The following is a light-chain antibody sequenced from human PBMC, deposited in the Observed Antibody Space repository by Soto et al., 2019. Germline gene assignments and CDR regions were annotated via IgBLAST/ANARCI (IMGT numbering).Light chain of an antibody. Sequence: EIVMTQSPGILSLSPGERATLSCRASQSIRSSYLAWYQQRPGQAPRLLIYSTSSRATGIPDRISGSGSGTEFALTISRLEPEDFAVYYCQQYDRSPNTFGGGTKVEIK. CDR1: QSIRSSY. CDR2: STS. V-gene: IGKV3-20*01. CDR3: QQYDRSPNT. J-gene: IGKJ4*01.